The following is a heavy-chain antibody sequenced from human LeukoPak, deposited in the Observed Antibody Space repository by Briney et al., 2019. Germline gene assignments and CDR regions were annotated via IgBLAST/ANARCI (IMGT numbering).Heavy chain of an antibody. V-gene: IGHV4-39*07. Sequence: SSETLSLTCTVSGGSISSSSYYWGWIRQPPGKGLEWIGSIYYSGSTYYNPSLKSRITISVDTSKNQFSLKLSSVTAADTAVYYCARGPSTYNYAYYFYMDVWGKGTTVTVSS. CDR2: IYYSGST. CDR3: ARGPSTYNYAYYFYMDV. D-gene: IGHD5-18*01. CDR1: GGSISSSSYY. J-gene: IGHJ6*03.